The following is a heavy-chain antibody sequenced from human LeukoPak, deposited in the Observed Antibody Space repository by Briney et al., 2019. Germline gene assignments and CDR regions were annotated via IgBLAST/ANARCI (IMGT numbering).Heavy chain of an antibody. D-gene: IGHD3-10*01. J-gene: IGHJ4*02. CDR3: ARGLRGPGSYYNKRTYFDY. Sequence: SQTLSLTCAISGDSVSSNSAAWNWIRQSPSRGLEWLGRTYYRSKWYNDYAVSVKSRITINPDTSKNQFSLKLSPVTAADTAVYYCARGLRGPGSYYNKRTYFDYWGQGTLVTVSS. CDR1: GDSVSSNSAA. CDR2: TYYRSKWYN. V-gene: IGHV6-1*01.